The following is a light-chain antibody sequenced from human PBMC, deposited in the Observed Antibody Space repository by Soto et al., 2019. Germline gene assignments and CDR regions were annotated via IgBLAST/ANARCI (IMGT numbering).Light chain of an antibody. CDR3: ATWDDSLSGVV. CDR2: SND. Sequence: QSVLTQPPSASGTPGQRVTISCSGSYSNIGNNYVNWYQHLSGTAPNLLIFSNDQRPSVVSDRFSGSKSDTSASLAISGLRSEDEAEDSGATWDDSLSGVVFGGGTKLTVL. V-gene: IGLV1-47*02. J-gene: IGLJ3*02. CDR1: YSNIGNNY.